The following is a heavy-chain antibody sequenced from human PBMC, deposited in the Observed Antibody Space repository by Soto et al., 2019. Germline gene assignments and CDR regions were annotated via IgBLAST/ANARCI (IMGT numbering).Heavy chain of an antibody. CDR3: VSWVSAHFDN. Sequence: PGESLRLSCAASGFTLDNGMTWVRQAPGKGLEWISTIDYSGANTHYADSVKGRFTISRDKSRNTVALQMSNLRAEDTALYYCVSWVSAHFDNWGQGTLVTVSS. V-gene: IGHV3-23*01. J-gene: IGHJ4*02. D-gene: IGHD2-8*01. CDR2: IDYSGANT. CDR1: GFTLDNG.